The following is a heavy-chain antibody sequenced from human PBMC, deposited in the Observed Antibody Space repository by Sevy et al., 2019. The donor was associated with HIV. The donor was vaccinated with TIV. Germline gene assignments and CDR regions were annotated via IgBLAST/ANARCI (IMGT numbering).Heavy chain of an antibody. V-gene: IGHV4-59*01. D-gene: IGHD3-10*01. J-gene: IGHJ4*02. CDR1: TGSFSAYC. CDR2: ISSNGDT. CDR3: ASGGLYYYGSGTPPFDY. Sequence: SETLSLTCIVSTGSFSAYCWNWLRQTPGKGLEWIASISSNGDTNYNPSLESRATISLATSGTQFSLRLSSLTAADTAIYYCASGGLYYYGSGTPPFDYWGQGTLVTVSS.